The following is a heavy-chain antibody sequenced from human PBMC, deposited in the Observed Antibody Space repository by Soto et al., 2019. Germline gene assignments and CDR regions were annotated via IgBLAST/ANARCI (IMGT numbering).Heavy chain of an antibody. V-gene: IGHV3-33*01. Sequence: QLQLVESGGGVVQPGRSLRLSCAASGCTFSSYGMHWVRQAPGKGLEWVAVIWYDGSNKYYADSVKGRFIISRDNSKNTLYLQMNSLRAEDTAVYYCARELGYCSSTSCYKGYYGMDVWGPGTTVTVS. CDR1: GCTFSSYG. CDR3: ARELGYCSSTSCYKGYYGMDV. CDR2: IWYDGSNK. J-gene: IGHJ6*02. D-gene: IGHD2-2*02.